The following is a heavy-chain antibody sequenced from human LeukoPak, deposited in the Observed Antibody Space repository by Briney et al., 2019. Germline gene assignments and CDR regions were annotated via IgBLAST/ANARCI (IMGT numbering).Heavy chain of an antibody. CDR2: IYYSGST. D-gene: IGHD6-19*01. J-gene: IGHJ5*02. Sequence: PSETLSLTCTVSGGSISSSRYYWGWIRQPPGKGLEWIGNIYYSGSTYYNPSLKSRVTMSVDTSKNQFSLKLSSVTAADTAVYYCARQGYISGQGFRNNWFDPWGQGSLVTVSS. V-gene: IGHV4-39*01. CDR3: ARQGYISGQGFRNNWFDP. CDR1: GGSISSSRYY.